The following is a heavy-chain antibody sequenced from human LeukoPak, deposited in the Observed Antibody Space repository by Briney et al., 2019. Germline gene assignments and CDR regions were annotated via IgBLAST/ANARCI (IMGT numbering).Heavy chain of an antibody. CDR3: ARHLLGYCSGGNCYYFDF. CDR1: GGSISSTTYY. V-gene: IGHV4-39*01. J-gene: IGHJ4*02. D-gene: IGHD2-15*01. Sequence: SETLSLTCIVSGGSISSTTYYWGWIRHPPGKGLEWIGSSYYSGSTYYNPSLKSRVTISVDTSKNQFSLKLSSVTAADTAVYYCARHLLGYCSGGNCYYFDFWGQGTLVTVSS. CDR2: SYYSGST.